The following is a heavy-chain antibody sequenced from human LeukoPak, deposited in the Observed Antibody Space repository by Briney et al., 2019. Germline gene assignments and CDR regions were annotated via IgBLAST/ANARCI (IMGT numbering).Heavy chain of an antibody. V-gene: IGHV3-53*01. D-gene: IGHD2-15*01. Sequence: GGSLRLSCAASGFTVSDNYMSWFRQAPGKGLEWLSVLDSGGSAIYADSVRGRFTISRDNSRNTLHLQMDSLTIEDSALYYCARDHVVASGAVAYWGQGTLVTVSS. CDR3: ARDHVVASGAVAY. CDR2: LDSGGSA. CDR1: GFTVSDNY. J-gene: IGHJ4*02.